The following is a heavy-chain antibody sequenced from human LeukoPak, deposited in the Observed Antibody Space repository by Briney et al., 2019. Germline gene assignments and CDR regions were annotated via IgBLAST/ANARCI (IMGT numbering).Heavy chain of an antibody. V-gene: IGHV3-23*01. CDR2: LSGSGGGT. CDR3: ARDRSMGGGNSLYYYGMDV. Sequence: PGGSLRLSCAASGFTFGNHAMNWVRQAPGKGLEWVSALSGSGGGTYYADSVKGRFTISRDNSKNTLYLQMNSLRAEDTAVYYCARDRSMGGGNSLYYYGMDVWGQGTTVTVSS. CDR1: GFTFGNHA. J-gene: IGHJ6*02. D-gene: IGHD4-23*01.